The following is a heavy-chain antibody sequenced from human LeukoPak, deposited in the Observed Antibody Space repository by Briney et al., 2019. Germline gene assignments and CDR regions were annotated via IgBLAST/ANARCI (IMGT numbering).Heavy chain of an antibody. CDR1: GXSISSYY. D-gene: IGHD2-15*01. CDR3: ARHSPLEYCSGGSCYPYFDY. Sequence: SETLSLTCTVSGXSISSYYGSWIRQPPGKGLEWIGYIYYSGSTNYNPSLKSRVTISVDTSKNQFSLKLSSVTAADTAVYYCARHSPLEYCSGGSCYPYFDYWGQGTLVTVSS. CDR2: IYYSGST. J-gene: IGHJ4*02. V-gene: IGHV4-59*08.